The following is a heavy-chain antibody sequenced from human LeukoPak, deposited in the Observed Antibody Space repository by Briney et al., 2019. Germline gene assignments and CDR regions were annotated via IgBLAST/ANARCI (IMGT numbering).Heavy chain of an antibody. D-gene: IGHD3-3*01. CDR3: ARGFLEWLLSYGMDV. CDR1: GFTYSSYA. J-gene: IGHJ6*02. Sequence: PGGPLRLSCTASGFTYSSYAMHWLRQAPGKGLEGVAHISYGGSNKYYADSVKGRFTISRHNSKNTLYLQMNGLRAEDRAVYYCARGFLEWLLSYGMDVWGQGTTVTVSS. V-gene: IGHV3-30-3*01. CDR2: ISYGGSNK.